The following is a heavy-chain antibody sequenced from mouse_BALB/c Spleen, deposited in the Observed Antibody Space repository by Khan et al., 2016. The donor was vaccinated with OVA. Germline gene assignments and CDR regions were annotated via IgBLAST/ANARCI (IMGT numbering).Heavy chain of an antibody. CDR3: ARDGSRYYYAMDY. V-gene: IGHV3-2*02. CDR2: ISYSGST. CDR1: GYSITSDYA. Sequence: EVELVESGPGLVKPSQSLSLTCTVTGYSITSDYAWNWIRQFPGNKLEWMGYISYSGSTNYNPSLKSRISITRDTSKNQFFLQLNSVPTEDTATYYWARDGSRYYYAMDYWGQGTSVTVSS. D-gene: IGHD2-3*01. J-gene: IGHJ4*01.